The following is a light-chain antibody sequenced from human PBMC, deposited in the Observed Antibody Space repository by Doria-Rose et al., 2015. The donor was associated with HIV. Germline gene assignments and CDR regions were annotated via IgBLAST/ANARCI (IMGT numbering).Light chain of an antibody. CDR1: QSLLYTSKHY. J-gene: IGKJ3*01. Sequence: DIRLTQSPESLGMSLGERATLNCKSNQSLLYTSKHYLAWYQQKPVQPPKLLIYWASTRQSEVPARFSGSGSGTDFTLTISSLEAEDVAVYYCQQYYDTPSFGPGTTVDTK. V-gene: IGKV4-1*01. CDR3: QQYYDTPS. CDR2: WAS.